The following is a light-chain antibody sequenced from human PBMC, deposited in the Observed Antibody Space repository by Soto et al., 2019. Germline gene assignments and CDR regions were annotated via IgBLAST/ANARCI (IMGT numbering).Light chain of an antibody. V-gene: IGKV1-5*01. J-gene: IGKJ1*01. CDR3: QQYNSYSPWT. Sequence: DIQMTQSPSTLSASVGDRVTITCRASQSISSWLAWYQQKPGKAPKLLIYDASSLESGVPSRLSGSGSGTEFPLTISSLQPDDFATYYGQQYNSYSPWTFGQGTEVEIK. CDR1: QSISSW. CDR2: DAS.